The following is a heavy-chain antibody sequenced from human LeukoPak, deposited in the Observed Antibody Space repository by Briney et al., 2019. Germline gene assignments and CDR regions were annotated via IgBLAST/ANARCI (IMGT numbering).Heavy chain of an antibody. CDR3: ARGGSRSRSYSGIDY. J-gene: IGHJ4*02. Sequence: GGSLRLSCAASGFTFSSSAMHWVRQAPGKGLEWVTLISYDGSSEYYADSVKGRFTISRDNSNNTLYLQMNSLRAEDTAVYYCARGGSRSRSYSGIDYWGQGTLVTVSS. D-gene: IGHD1-26*01. CDR1: GFTFSSSA. CDR2: ISYDGSSE. V-gene: IGHV3-30*04.